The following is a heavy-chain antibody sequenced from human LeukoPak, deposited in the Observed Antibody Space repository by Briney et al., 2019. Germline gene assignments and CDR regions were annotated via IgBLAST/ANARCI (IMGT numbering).Heavy chain of an antibody. CDR2: IKQDGSEI. CDR3: ARDKAVGPTLLDY. V-gene: IGHV3-7*01. D-gene: IGHD1-26*01. Sequence: GGSLRLSCVASGFTFSGYWMSGVRQAPGKGPEWVANIKQDGSEIYYVDSVKGRFTISRDNAKNSLYLHMNSLRVEDTAVYYCARDKAVGPTLLDYWGQGTLVTVSS. J-gene: IGHJ4*02. CDR1: GFTFSGYW.